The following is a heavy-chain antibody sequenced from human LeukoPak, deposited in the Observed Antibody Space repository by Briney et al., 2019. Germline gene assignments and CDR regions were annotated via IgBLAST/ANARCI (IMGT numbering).Heavy chain of an antibody. Sequence: PGGSLRLSCAASGFTFSGFSMSWVRQSPTKGLEWVANIKQDGSEGYYVDSVKGRFTISRDNAKNSLSLQMNNLRVEDTAVYYCARAGSHWHYVYWGQGTVVTVSS. J-gene: IGHJ4*02. V-gene: IGHV3-7*01. D-gene: IGHD3-10*01. CDR2: IKQDGSEG. CDR1: GFTFSGFS. CDR3: ARAGSHWHYVY.